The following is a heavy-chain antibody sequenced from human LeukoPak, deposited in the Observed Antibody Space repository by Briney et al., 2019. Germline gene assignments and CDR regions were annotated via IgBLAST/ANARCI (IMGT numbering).Heavy chain of an antibody. D-gene: IGHD3-9*01. CDR1: GFTFSNYG. CDR3: ARSGKIYFDWLLDY. CDR2: ISGSGGTT. J-gene: IGHJ4*02. V-gene: IGHV3-23*01. Sequence: GGSLRLSCAASGFTFSNYGMNWVRQAPGKGLEWVSAISGSGGTTYYADSVKGRLTISRDNSKNTLYLQMSSLRDEDAAVYYCARSGKIYFDWLLDYWGQGTLVTVSS.